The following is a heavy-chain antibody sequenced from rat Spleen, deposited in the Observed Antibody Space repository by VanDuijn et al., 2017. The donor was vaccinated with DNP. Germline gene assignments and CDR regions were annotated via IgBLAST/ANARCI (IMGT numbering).Heavy chain of an antibody. CDR2: ISTGDST. CDR3: ARHEATEGIDFDY. J-gene: IGHJ2*01. V-gene: IGHV5-25*01. D-gene: IGHD1-11*01. CDR1: GFTFSDYY. Sequence: EVQLVESDGGLVQPGRSLKVSCAVSGFTFSDYYMAWVRQAPAKGLEWVATISTGDSTYYSDSVKGRFSISRDNAKSTLYLQMDSLRSEDTATYYCARHEATEGIDFDYWGQGVTVTVSS.